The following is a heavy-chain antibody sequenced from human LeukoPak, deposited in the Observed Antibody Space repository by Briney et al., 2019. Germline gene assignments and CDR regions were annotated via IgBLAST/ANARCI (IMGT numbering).Heavy chain of an antibody. CDR1: GFTFSSYS. Sequence: GGSLRLSCAASGFTFSSYSMNWVRQAPGKGLEWVSSISSSSSYIYYADSVKGRFTISRDNAKNSLYLQMNSLRAEDTAVYYCARDHCSSTSCYEYYYYYMDVWGKGTTVTVSS. V-gene: IGHV3-21*01. D-gene: IGHD2-2*01. J-gene: IGHJ6*03. CDR3: ARDHCSSTSCYEYYYYYMDV. CDR2: ISSSSSYI.